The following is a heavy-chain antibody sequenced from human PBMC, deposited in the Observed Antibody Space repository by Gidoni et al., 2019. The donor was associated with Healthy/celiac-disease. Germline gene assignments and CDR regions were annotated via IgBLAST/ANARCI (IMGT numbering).Heavy chain of an antibody. CDR2: IYYSGST. Sequence: QVQLQESGPGLVKPSETLSLTCTVSGGSISSYYWSWIRQPPGKGLEWIGYIYYSGSTNYNPSLKSRVTISVDTSKNQFSLKLSSVTAADTAVYYCARYITMVRGVIMGVDDYYYGMDVWGQGTTVTVSS. D-gene: IGHD3-10*01. J-gene: IGHJ6*02. CDR1: GGSISSYY. V-gene: IGHV4-59*08. CDR3: ARYITMVRGVIMGVDDYYYGMDV.